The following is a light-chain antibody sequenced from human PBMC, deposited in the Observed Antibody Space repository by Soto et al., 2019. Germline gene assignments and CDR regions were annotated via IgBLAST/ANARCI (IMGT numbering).Light chain of an antibody. CDR3: QKYNSAPLT. J-gene: IGKJ4*01. Sequence: DIQMTQSPSSLSASVGDRVTITCRASQGIINYLAWYQQKPWKVPKLLIYAASTLQSGVPSRFSGSGFGTDFTLTISSLQPEDVATYYCQKYNSAPLTFGGWTKVEIK. V-gene: IGKV1-27*01. CDR1: QGIINY. CDR2: AAS.